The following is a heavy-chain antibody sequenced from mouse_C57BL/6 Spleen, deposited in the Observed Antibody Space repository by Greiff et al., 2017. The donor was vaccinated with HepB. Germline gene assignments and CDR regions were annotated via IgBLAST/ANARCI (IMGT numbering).Heavy chain of an antibody. V-gene: IGHV1-42*01. Sequence: EVQLQQSGPELVKPGASVKISCKASGYSFTGYYMNWVKQSPEKSLEWIGDINPSTGGTTYNQKFKAKATLTVDKSSSTAYMQLKSLTSEDSAVYYCARKGELDDYFDYWGQGTTLTVSS. D-gene: IGHD2-13*01. CDR1: GYSFTGYY. J-gene: IGHJ2*01. CDR3: ARKGELDDYFDY. CDR2: INPSTGGT.